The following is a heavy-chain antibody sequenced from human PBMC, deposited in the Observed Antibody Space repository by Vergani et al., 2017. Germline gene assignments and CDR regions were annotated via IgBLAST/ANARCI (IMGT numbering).Heavy chain of an antibody. CDR1: GITFWKFG. V-gene: IGHV3-9*01. J-gene: IGHJ3*02. Sequence: EVDLVESGGGLAQPGGSLRLSCEASGITFWKFGMHWVRQGPGKGLEWVSGISWNSGAVDYADSVRGRFTISRDNAKNSLYLQMNSLRAEDTAVYYCARAYYYGSGSYYRNAFDIWGQGTMVTVSS. D-gene: IGHD3-10*01. CDR2: ISWNSGAV. CDR3: ARAYYYGSGSYYRNAFDI.